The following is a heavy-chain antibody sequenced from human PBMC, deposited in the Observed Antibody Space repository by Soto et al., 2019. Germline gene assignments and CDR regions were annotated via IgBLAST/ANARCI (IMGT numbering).Heavy chain of an antibody. CDR3: ARLLTEGVTYREDAFDI. D-gene: IGHD3-16*02. CDR2: ISTYNGKT. Sequence: HVQLVQSGGEMKKPGASVKVSCKASGYTFTSHGFTWVRQAPGQGLEWMGWISTYNGKTDYAQKFQGRVTMTADTRTNTGYMELRSLRSDDTAVYYCARLLTEGVTYREDAFDIWGQGTKVTVSS. J-gene: IGHJ3*02. CDR1: GYTFTSHG. V-gene: IGHV1-18*01.